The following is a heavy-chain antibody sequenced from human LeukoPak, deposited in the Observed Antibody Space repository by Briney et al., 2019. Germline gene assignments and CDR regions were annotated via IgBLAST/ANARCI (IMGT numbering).Heavy chain of an antibody. V-gene: IGHV1-69*04. CDR3: ARGGSGSYSWPLTTEWGV. D-gene: IGHD1-26*01. CDR2: IIPILGIA. Sequence: GSSVRVSCKASGGTFSSYAISWVRQAPGQGLEWMGRIIPILGIANYAQKFQGRVTITADKSTSTAYMELSSLRSEDTAVYYCARGGSGSYSWPLTTEWGVWGQGTLVTVSS. CDR1: GGTFSSYA. J-gene: IGHJ4*02.